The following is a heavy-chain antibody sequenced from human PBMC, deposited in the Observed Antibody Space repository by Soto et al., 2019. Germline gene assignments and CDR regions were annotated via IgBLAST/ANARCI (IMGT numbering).Heavy chain of an antibody. CDR2: IYYSGST. CDR1: GGSISRYY. J-gene: IGHJ5*02. CDR3: ARDPGSGSYYGWFDP. Sequence: SETPSLTCTVSGGSISRYYWNWIRQPPGKGLEWIGYIYYSGSTNYNPSLKSRVTISVDTSKNQFSLKLSSVTAADTAVYYCARDPGSGSYYGWFDPWGQGTLVTVSS. D-gene: IGHD3-10*01. V-gene: IGHV4-59*01.